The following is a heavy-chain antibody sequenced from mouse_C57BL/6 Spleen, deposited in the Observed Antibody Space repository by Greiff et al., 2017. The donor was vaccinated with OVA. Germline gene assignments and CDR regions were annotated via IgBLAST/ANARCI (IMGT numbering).Heavy chain of an antibody. J-gene: IGHJ1*03. D-gene: IGHD2-3*01. CDR1: AYEFPSHD. CDR3: ARRYDGYYWYFDV. V-gene: IGHV5-2*01. Sequence: EVQVVESGGGLVQPGESLKLSCESNAYEFPSHDMSWVRKTPEKRLELVAAINSDGGSTYYPDTMERRFIISRDNTKKTLYLQMSSLRSEDTALYYCARRYDGYYWYFDVWGTGTTVTVSS. CDR2: INSDGGST.